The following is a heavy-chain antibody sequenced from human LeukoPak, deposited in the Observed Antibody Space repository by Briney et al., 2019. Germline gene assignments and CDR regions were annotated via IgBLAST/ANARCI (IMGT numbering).Heavy chain of an antibody. CDR3: ARQGYSSSAGYYYYGMDV. CDR2: IYYTGST. D-gene: IGHD6-13*01. CDR1: GGSISSSSYY. J-gene: IGHJ6*02. Sequence: SETLSLTCTVSGGSISSSSYYWGWIRQPPGKGLEWIGSIYYTGSTYYNPSLKSRVTISVDTSKNHFSLSLSSVTATDTAVYYCARQGYSSSAGYYYYGMDVWGQGTTVTVSS. V-gene: IGHV4-39*01.